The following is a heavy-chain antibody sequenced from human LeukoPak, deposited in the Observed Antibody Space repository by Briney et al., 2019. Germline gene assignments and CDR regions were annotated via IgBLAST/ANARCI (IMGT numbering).Heavy chain of an antibody. J-gene: IGHJ4*02. CDR1: QFTFNAHG. D-gene: IGHD6-13*01. V-gene: IGHV3-30*02. Sequence: GSLRLSCAASQFTFNAHGMHWVRQAPGKGLEWVAYIRYDGSNKYYADSVKGRFTISRDNSKNTLSLQMNSLRPEDTAVYYCARDRSYCFDYWGQGTLVTVSS. CDR3: ARDRSYCFDY. CDR2: IRYDGSNK.